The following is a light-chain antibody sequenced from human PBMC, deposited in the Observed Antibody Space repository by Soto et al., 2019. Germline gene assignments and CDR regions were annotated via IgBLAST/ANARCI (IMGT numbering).Light chain of an antibody. J-gene: IGKJ1*01. CDR3: QQYNNWPPIT. Sequence: EIVLTQSPGTLSLSPGERATLSCRASQSVSSNYFAWYQQKPGQAPRLLIYGASTRATGIPARFSGSGSGTEFTLTVSSLQSEDFAVYYCQQYNNWPPITFGQGTKVDIK. CDR2: GAS. CDR1: QSVSSNY. V-gene: IGKV3-15*01.